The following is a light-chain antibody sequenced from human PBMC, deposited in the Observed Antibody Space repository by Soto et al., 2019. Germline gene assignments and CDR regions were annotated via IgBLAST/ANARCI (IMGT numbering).Light chain of an antibody. V-gene: IGLV1-47*02. CDR2: SNS. CDR3: AAWDDSLSGPV. J-gene: IGLJ3*02. Sequence: QSALTQPPSASGSPGQSVTISCTGTSSDVGGYNYVSWYQQLPGTAPKLLIHSNSQRPSGVPDRFSGSKSGTSASLAISGLQSEDEADYYCAAWDDSLSGPVFGGGTKLTVL. CDR1: SSDVGGYNY.